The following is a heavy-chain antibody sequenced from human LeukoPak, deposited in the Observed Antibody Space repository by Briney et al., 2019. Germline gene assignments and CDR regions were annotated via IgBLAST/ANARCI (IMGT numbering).Heavy chain of an antibody. J-gene: IGHJ4*02. V-gene: IGHV4-28*01. CDR2: IYYSGRT. D-gene: IGHD6-19*01. CDR3: ARRSGGWDFDY. Sequence: SETLSLTYAVSGYSISSGNWWGWIRQPPGKGLEWIGYIYYSGRTYYNPTLKSRVTMSVDTSKNQFSLNLSSVTAVDTAVYFCARRSGGWDFDYWGQGTLVSVAS. CDR1: GYSISSGNW.